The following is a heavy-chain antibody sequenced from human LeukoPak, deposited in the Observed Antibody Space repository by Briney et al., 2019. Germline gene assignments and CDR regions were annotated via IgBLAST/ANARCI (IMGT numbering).Heavy chain of an antibody. Sequence: GGSLRLSCAASGFTFSSYWMSWVRQAPGKGLEWVANIKQDGSEKYYVDSVKGRFTISRDNAKNSLYLQMNSLRAEDTALYYCAKGYDILTGYYITSFDYWGQGTLVTVSS. J-gene: IGHJ4*02. CDR2: IKQDGSEK. CDR3: AKGYDILTGYYITSFDY. CDR1: GFTFSSYW. V-gene: IGHV3-7*03. D-gene: IGHD3-9*01.